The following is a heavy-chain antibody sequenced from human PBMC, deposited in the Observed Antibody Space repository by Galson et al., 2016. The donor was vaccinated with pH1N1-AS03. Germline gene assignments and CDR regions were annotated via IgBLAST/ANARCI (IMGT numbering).Heavy chain of an antibody. CDR2: VYYSGGT. Sequence: SETLSLTCSVSGGSIRRGSDFWAWIRQPPGKGLEWIGSVYYSGGTYYSPSLKSRFSLSVDMSKNQFSLKLTSVTAADTAVYYCARHVHFYPDYSDYPDVFYVWGQGTKVIVS. V-gene: IGHV4-39*01. CDR1: GGSIRRGSDF. D-gene: IGHD4/OR15-4a*01. J-gene: IGHJ3*01. CDR3: ARHVHFYPDYSDYPDVFYV.